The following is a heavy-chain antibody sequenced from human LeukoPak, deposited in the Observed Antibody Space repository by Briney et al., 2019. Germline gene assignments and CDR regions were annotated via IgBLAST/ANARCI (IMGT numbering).Heavy chain of an antibody. Sequence: PGGSPRLSCAASGFTFSSHEMNWVRQALGKGLEWVSYISSSGSTIYYADSVKGRFTISRDNAKNSLYLQMNSLRAEDTAVYYCARDRGSSGPNYFDYWGQGTLVTVSS. CDR3: ARDRGSSGPNYFDY. CDR1: GFTFSSHE. CDR2: ISSSGSTI. V-gene: IGHV3-48*03. J-gene: IGHJ4*02. D-gene: IGHD6-19*01.